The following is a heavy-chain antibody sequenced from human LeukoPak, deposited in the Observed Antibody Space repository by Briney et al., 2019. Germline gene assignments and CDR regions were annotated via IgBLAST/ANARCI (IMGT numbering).Heavy chain of an antibody. J-gene: IGHJ4*02. D-gene: IGHD6-13*01. V-gene: IGHV5-51*01. CDR1: GYSFTSYW. CDR3: ARHDSLGSSWPCPFDY. CDR2: IYPGDSDT. Sequence: GESLKISCKGSGYSFTSYWIGWVRQMPGKGLEWMGIIYPGDSDTKYSPSFQGQVTISADKSISTAYLQWSSLKASDTAMYYCARHDSLGSSWPCPFDYWGQGTLVTVSS.